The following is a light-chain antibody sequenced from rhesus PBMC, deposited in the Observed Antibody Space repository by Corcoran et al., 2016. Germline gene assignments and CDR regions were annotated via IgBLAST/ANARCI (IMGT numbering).Light chain of an antibody. Sequence: EIVMTQSPATLSLSPGERATLSCRASQSVSSNLAWYQPKPGQAPRLLIYGASNRAPGIPDRFSGSGSGTDFTLTISSLEPEDVGVYYCQQESNWPLTFGGGTKVEIK. CDR2: GAS. V-gene: IGKV3-35*01. CDR3: QQESNWPLT. CDR1: QSVSSN. J-gene: IGKJ4*01.